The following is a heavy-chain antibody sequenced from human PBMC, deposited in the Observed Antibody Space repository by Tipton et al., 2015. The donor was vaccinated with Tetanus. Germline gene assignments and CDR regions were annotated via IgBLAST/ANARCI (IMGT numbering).Heavy chain of an antibody. CDR2: ISAYNGNT. CDR3: AGDTAVAGVPPSSIDAFNI. V-gene: IGHV1-18*01. J-gene: IGHJ3*02. D-gene: IGHD6-19*01. Sequence: QSGAEVKKPGASVKVSCKASGYTFTSYGISWVRQAPGQGLEWMGWISAYNGNTNYAQKLQGKVTMTTDTSTSTAYTELRSLRSDDAAVYYCAGDTAVAGVPPSSIDAFNIWGQGTMVTVSS. CDR1: GYTFTSYG.